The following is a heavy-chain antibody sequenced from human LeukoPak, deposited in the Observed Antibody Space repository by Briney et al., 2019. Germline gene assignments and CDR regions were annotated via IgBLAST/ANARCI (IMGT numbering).Heavy chain of an antibody. Sequence: GGSLRLSCAASGFSVSRYWMSWVRQAPGEGLEWVANIKQDESEKDYVDSVRGRFTISRDNAKNSLYLQVNSLRAEDTALYYCATYSGAHHKTFDDWGQGTLVTVSS. CDR3: ATYSGAHHKTFDD. J-gene: IGHJ4*02. CDR1: GFSVSRYW. D-gene: IGHD1-26*01. V-gene: IGHV3-7*03. CDR2: IKQDESEK.